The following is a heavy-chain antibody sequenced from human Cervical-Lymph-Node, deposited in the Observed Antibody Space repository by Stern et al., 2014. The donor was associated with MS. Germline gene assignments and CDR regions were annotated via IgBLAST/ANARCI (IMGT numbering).Heavy chain of an antibody. Sequence: QVQLVQSGAEVKKPGSSVKVSCKVSGATFSTNGISWVRQGPGQGLEWMAAIVPIFEKSIYAQRFRGRVTITADESTSTAYMELTSLRSEDTGVYYCAREHHGGNFAAWGQGTLVTVSS. J-gene: IGHJ5*02. D-gene: IGHD4-23*01. V-gene: IGHV1-69*01. CDR3: AREHHGGNFAA. CDR2: IVPIFEKS. CDR1: GATFSTNG.